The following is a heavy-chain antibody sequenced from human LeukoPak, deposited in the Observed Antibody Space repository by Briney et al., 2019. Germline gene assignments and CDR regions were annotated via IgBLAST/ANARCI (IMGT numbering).Heavy chain of an antibody. V-gene: IGHV3-30*01. J-gene: IGHJ6*03. CDR3: ARDMGQWLARYYMDV. Sequence: FLRLSCEASGLTLGSYAMHWVRKAPGKGLGGGAVISYDGSNKYYADSVKGRFTISRDNSKNTLYLQMNSLRAEDTAVYYCARDMGQWLARYYMDVWGKGTTVTVSS. D-gene: IGHD6-19*01. CDR2: ISYDGSNK. CDR1: GLTLGSYA.